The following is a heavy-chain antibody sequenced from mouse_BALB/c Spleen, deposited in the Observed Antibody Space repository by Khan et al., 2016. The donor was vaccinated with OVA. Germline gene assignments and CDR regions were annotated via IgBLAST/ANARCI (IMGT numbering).Heavy chain of an antibody. J-gene: IGHJ4*01. CDR2: IYFSGSI. Sequence: VQLQQSGPDLVKPSQSLSLTCTVTGYSITSGYSWHWIRQFPGNKLEWMAYIYFSGSINYSPSLKSRISVTRDTSKNQFFLHLNSVTTEETATYYCARDGNYMDYWGQGTSVTVSA. CDR1: GYSITSGYS. V-gene: IGHV3-1*02. CDR3: ARDGNYMDY. D-gene: IGHD2-1*01.